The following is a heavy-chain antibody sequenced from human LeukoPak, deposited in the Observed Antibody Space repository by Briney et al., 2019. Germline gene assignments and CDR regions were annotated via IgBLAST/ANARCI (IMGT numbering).Heavy chain of an antibody. CDR2: INPNSGGT. CDR3: ARKSSGTFFN. CDR1: GYTFPDFY. D-gene: IGHD3-10*01. Sequence: ASVKVSCKASGYTFPDFYIHWVRQAPGQGLEWMGRINPNSGGTDYAQKFRGRVSMTRDTSISTAYMELSSLRSDDTAVFYCARKSSGTFFNWGQGTLVTVS. V-gene: IGHV1-2*02. J-gene: IGHJ4*02.